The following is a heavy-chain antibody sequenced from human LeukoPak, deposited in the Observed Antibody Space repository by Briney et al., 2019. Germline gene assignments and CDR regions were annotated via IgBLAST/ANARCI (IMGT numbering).Heavy chain of an antibody. CDR3: AKVSSSGPGWFDP. D-gene: IGHD6-6*01. CDR2: ISWNIGTI. Sequence: GGSLRLSCAASGFTFDDYAMHWVRQAPGKGLEWASGISWNIGTIGYADSVKGRFAISRDNAKNSLYLQMNSLRAEDTALYYCAKVSSSGPGWFDPWGQGTLVTVSS. J-gene: IGHJ5*02. V-gene: IGHV3-9*01. CDR1: GFTFDDYA.